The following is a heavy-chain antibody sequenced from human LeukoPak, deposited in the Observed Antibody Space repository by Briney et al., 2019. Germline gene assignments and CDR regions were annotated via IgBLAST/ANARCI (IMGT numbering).Heavy chain of an antibody. V-gene: IGHV4-39*07. Sequence: SETLSLTCTVSGGSISSSDYYWGWIRQPPGKGLEWIASIYYRGTTHYNPSHQSRVTMSVDTSKNQFSLKLTSVTPADTAVYYCARGGIVGSRTNWFDPWGQGILVTVSS. D-gene: IGHD1-26*01. J-gene: IGHJ5*02. CDR2: IYYRGTT. CDR3: ARGGIVGSRTNWFDP. CDR1: GGSISSSDYY.